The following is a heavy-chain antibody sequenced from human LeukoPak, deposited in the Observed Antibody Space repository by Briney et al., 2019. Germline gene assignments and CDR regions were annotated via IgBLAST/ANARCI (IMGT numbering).Heavy chain of an antibody. Sequence: ASVKVSCKASGYTFTCYYIHWVRQAPGQGLEWMGRINPNSGGTNYAQKFQGRVTMTRDTSISTAYMELSRLRSDDTAVYYCATGGVMDYYGSGSYYNVGYGGQGTLVTVS. CDR3: ATGGVMDYYGSGSYYNVGY. CDR2: INPNSGGT. CDR1: GYTFTCYY. J-gene: IGHJ4*02. D-gene: IGHD3-10*01. V-gene: IGHV1-2*06.